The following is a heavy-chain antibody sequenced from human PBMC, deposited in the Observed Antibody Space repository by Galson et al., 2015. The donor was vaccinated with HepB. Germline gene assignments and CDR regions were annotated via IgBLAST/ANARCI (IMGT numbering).Heavy chain of an antibody. J-gene: IGHJ4*02. Sequence: SLRLSCAASGFTFSSYAMTWVRQAPGKGLEWVSTISGSGDSTNYADSVKGRFTISRDNSKNTLYLQMNSLRAEDTAVYYCARDLRGYSTITEYWGQRTLVTVYS. CDR1: GFTFSSYA. V-gene: IGHV3-23*01. CDR2: ISGSGDST. CDR3: ARDLRGYSTITEY. D-gene: IGHD3-22*01.